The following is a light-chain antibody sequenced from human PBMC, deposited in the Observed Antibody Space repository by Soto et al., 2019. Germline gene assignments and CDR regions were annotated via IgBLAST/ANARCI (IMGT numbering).Light chain of an antibody. Sequence: EIVLTQSPGTLSLSPGERATLSCRASQSVVTNSLAWYQQKPGQAPRLIIYGASNRATGIPDRFSGRGSGTDFTLTISRLEPEDCAVYYCQQYGGARWTFGQGTKVDNK. CDR1: QSVVTNS. CDR3: QQYGGARWT. CDR2: GAS. J-gene: IGKJ1*01. V-gene: IGKV3-20*01.